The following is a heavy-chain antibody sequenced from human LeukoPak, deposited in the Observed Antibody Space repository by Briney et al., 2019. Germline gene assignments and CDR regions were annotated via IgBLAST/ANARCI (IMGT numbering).Heavy chain of an antibody. J-gene: IGHJ4*02. Sequence: SETLSLTCTVSGGSISSSSYSWGWIRQPPGKGLEWIGSIYYSGSTYYNPSLKSRVTISVDTSKNQFSLKLSSVTAADTAVYYCARLPTWYHFDCWGQGTLVTVSS. V-gene: IGHV4-39*01. CDR1: GGSISSSSYS. CDR2: IYYSGST. CDR3: ARLPTWYHFDC. D-gene: IGHD2-15*01.